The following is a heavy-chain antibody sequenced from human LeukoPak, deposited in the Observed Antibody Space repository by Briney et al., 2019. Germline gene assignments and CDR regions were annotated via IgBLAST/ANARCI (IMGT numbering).Heavy chain of an antibody. CDR1: GYSISSGYY. CDR3: ASNSAGPNWFDH. V-gene: IGHV4-38-2*01. J-gene: IGHJ5*02. D-gene: IGHD4-23*01. Sequence: SETLSLTXAVSGYSISSGYYWGWIRQPPGKGLEWIGRIYHSGSTYYNPSLKSRVTISVDTSKNQFSLKLSSVTAADTAVYYCASNSAGPNWFDHWGQGTLVTVSS. CDR2: IYHSGST.